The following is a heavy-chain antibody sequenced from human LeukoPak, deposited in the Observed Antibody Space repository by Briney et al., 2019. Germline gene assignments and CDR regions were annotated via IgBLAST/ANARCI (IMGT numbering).Heavy chain of an antibody. D-gene: IGHD6-13*01. V-gene: IGHV3-23*01. CDR2: ISGSGGST. Sequence: GGSLRLSCAASGFTFSSYAMSWVRQAPGKGLEWVSAISGSGGSTYYADSVKGRFTISRDNSKNTLYLQMNSLRAEDTAIYFCAKGSCGDSSCWYFDAWAKGTRVTVSS. J-gene: IGHJ4*02. CDR1: GFTFSSYA. CDR3: AKGSCGDSSCWYFDA.